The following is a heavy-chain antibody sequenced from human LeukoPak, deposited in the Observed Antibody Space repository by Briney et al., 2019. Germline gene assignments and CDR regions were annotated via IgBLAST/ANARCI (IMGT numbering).Heavy chain of an antibody. CDR2: VNPSGGST. D-gene: IGHD2-21*01. J-gene: IGHJ6*03. V-gene: IGHV1-46*01. Sequence: GASVKVSCKASGYTFTSYYMHWVRQAPGQGLEWMGIVNPSGGSTSYAQKFQGRVTMTRGTSTSTVYMELSSLRSDDTAVYYCARDPQYCGGDCYFPYYYYMDVWGKGTTVTVSS. CDR3: ARDPQYCGGDCYFPYYYYMDV. CDR1: GYTFTSYY.